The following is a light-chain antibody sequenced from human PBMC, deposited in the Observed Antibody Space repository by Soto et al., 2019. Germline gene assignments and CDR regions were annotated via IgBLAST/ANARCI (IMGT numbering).Light chain of an antibody. J-gene: IGKJ2*01. CDR2: WAS. CDR1: QNILNRSNNKNY. V-gene: IGKV4-1*01. CDR3: QQYYNPPYT. Sequence: DIVMTQSPDSLAVSVGERATIDCKSSQNILNRSNNKNYLAWYQQKPGQPPKLLIYWASTRESGVPDRFSGSGSGTDFTLTISSLQAEDVAVYYCQQYYNPPYTFGQGTKLEIK.